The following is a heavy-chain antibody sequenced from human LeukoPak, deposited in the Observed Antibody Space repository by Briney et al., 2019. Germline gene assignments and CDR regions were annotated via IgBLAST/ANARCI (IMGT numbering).Heavy chain of an antibody. CDR3: AGSGAAAPNLFTEYFQH. Sequence: ASVKVSCKASGGTFSSYAISWVRQAPGQGLEWMGGIIPIFGTANYAQKFQGRVTITADESTSTAYMELSSLRSEDTAVYYCAGSGAAAPNLFTEYFQHWGQGTLVTVSS. CDR2: IIPIFGTA. CDR1: GGTFSSYA. D-gene: IGHD2-2*01. J-gene: IGHJ1*01. V-gene: IGHV1-69*13.